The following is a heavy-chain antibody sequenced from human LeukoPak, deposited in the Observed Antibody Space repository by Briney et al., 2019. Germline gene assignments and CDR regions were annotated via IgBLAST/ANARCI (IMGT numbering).Heavy chain of an antibody. J-gene: IGHJ6*03. Sequence: SVKVSCKASGGTFSSYAISWVRQAPGQGLDWMGGIIPIFGTANYAQKFQGRVTITADESTSTASLELSSLRSEDTALDYCASRLPRLTLVTTYYYYYMDVWGKGTTVTVSS. CDR3: ASRLPRLTLVTTYYYYYMDV. V-gene: IGHV1-69*13. CDR1: GGTFSSYA. CDR2: IIPIFGTA. D-gene: IGHD4-17*01.